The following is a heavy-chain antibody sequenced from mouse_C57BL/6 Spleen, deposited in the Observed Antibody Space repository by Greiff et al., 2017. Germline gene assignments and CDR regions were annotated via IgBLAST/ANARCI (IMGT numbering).Heavy chain of an antibody. CDR2: IDPSDSYT. V-gene: IGHV1-50*01. D-gene: IGHD1-1*01. CDR3: ARTDGSRAFAY. Sequence: QVQLQHPGAELVKPGASVKLSCKASGYTFTSYWMQWVKQRPGQGLEWIGEIDPSDSYTNYNQKFKGKATLTVDTSSSTAYMQLSSLTSEDSAVYYCARTDGSRAFAYWGQGTLVTVSA. J-gene: IGHJ3*01. CDR1: GYTFTSYW.